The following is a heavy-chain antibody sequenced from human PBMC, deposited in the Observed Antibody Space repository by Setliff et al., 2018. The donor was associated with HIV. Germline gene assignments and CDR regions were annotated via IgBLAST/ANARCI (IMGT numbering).Heavy chain of an antibody. Sequence: GESLKISCKASGYTFTDYWIGWVRQMPGKGLEWMAIIYPRDFDSKYSQSFQGQVTISADKSLSTAYLQWNSLKASDTALYYCARLDSSGYDRSFDVWGQGTMVTVSS. J-gene: IGHJ3*01. CDR1: GYTFTDYW. CDR2: IYPRDFDS. V-gene: IGHV5-51*01. CDR3: ARLDSSGYDRSFDV. D-gene: IGHD3-22*01.